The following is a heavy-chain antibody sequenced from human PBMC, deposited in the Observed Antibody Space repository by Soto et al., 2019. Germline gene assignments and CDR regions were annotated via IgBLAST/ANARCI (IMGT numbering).Heavy chain of an antibody. CDR2: ISRIGYT. J-gene: IGHJ5*02. D-gene: IGHD3-10*01. V-gene: IGHV4-39*01. Sequence: QLQLQESGPGLAKPSETLSLTCSVSGASISSSSYYWGWIRQPPGKGLEWIGSISRIGYTYDNPSRKMGLPLSVDASTIQFSLKLSSVTAADTAVYYCAGHTLVRGVKDICWFEPWGQGTLVTVSS. CDR1: GASISSSSYY. CDR3: AGHTLVRGVKDICWFEP.